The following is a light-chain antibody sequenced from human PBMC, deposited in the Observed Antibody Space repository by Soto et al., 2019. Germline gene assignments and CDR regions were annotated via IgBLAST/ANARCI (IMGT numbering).Light chain of an antibody. Sequence: QSALTQPPSASGSPGQSVTISCTGTSSDVGGYNFVSWYQHHPGKAPKLIIYEVNKRPSGVPNRFSGSKSGNTASLTVSGVQAEDEADYYCNSYAGSNIYVFGTGTELTVL. CDR3: NSYAGSNIYV. J-gene: IGLJ1*01. CDR2: EVN. V-gene: IGLV2-8*01. CDR1: SSDVGGYNF.